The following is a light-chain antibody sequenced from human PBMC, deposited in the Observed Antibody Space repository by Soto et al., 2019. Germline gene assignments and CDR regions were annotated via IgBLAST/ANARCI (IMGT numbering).Light chain of an antibody. CDR2: GAS. V-gene: IGKV3-20*01. CDR3: QQYNNWLTWT. Sequence: EIVLTQSPGTLSLSPGERATLSCRASQSVSSNYLAWYQQKPGQAPRLLIYGASSRATGIPDRFSGSGSGTDFTLTISRLEPEDFAVYYCQQYNNWLTWTFGQGTKVEIK. CDR1: QSVSSNY. J-gene: IGKJ1*01.